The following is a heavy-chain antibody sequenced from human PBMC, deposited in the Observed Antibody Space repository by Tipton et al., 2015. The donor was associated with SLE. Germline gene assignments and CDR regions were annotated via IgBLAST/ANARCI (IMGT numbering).Heavy chain of an antibody. CDR3: AGEERIAAAGRLYYYYALDV. CDR2: IYYSGST. J-gene: IGHJ6*02. D-gene: IGHD6-13*01. Sequence: TLSLTCTVSGGSISSHYWCWIWKPQGHGMEWSRYIYYSGSTNYNPYLKSRVTITVDTSKNQIYLTLSSVTAADTAVYYCAGEERIAAAGRLYYYYALDVWGQWTTVADSS. V-gene: IGHV4-59*11. CDR1: GGSISSHY.